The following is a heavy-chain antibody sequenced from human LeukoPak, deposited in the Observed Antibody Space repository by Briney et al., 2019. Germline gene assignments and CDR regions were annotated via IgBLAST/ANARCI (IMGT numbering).Heavy chain of an antibody. J-gene: IGHJ4*02. V-gene: IGHV3-49*04. D-gene: IGHD5-12*01. Sequence: RSGGSLRLSCTASGFTFGDYAMSWVRQAPGKGLEWVGFIRSKAYGGTTEYAASVKGRFTISRDDSKNIAYLQMNSLKTEDTAVYYCTRDGYNLDYWGQGTLVTVSS. CDR2: IRSKAYGGTT. CDR1: GFTFGDYA. CDR3: TRDGYNLDY.